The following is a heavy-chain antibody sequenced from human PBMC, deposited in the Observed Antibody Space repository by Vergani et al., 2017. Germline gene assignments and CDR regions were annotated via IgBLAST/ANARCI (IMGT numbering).Heavy chain of an antibody. CDR1: GFTFSSYE. V-gene: IGHV3-48*03. Sequence: EVQLVESGGGLVQPGGSLRLSCAASGFTFSSYEMNWVRQAPGKGLEWVSYISSSGSTIYYADSVKGRFTISRDNAKNSLYLQMNSLRAEYTAVYYCARKAYDYVWGSYRAEYCFDYWGQGTLVTVSS. D-gene: IGHD3-16*02. CDR2: ISSSGSTI. CDR3: ARKAYDYVWGSYRAEYCFDY. J-gene: IGHJ4*02.